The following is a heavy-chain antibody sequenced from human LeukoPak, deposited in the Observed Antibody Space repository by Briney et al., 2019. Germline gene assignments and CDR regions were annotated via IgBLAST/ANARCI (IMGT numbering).Heavy chain of an antibody. CDR2: ISSSSSYT. D-gene: IGHD3-22*01. Sequence: GESLKISCAASGFTFSDYYMSWIRQAPGKGLEWVSYISSSSSYTNYADSVKGRFTISRDNAKNSLYLQMNSLRAEDTAVYYCARVSKSSGYPYYFDYWGRGTLVTVSS. CDR3: ARVSKSSGYPYYFDY. J-gene: IGHJ4*02. V-gene: IGHV3-11*06. CDR1: GFTFSDYY.